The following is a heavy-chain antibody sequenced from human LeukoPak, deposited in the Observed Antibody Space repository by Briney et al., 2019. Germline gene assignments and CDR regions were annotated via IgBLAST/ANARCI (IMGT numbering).Heavy chain of an antibody. CDR2: IYSGGST. CDR3: AREPHCGGDCYRGGYDY. CDR1: GFTVSSNY. D-gene: IGHD2-21*02. Sequence: PGGSXRLSCAASGFTVSSNYRSWVRQAPGKGLEWVSVIYSGGSTYYADSVKGRFTISRDNSKNTLYLQMNSLRAEDTAVYYCAREPHCGGDCYRGGYDYWGQGTLVTVSS. J-gene: IGHJ4*02. V-gene: IGHV3-53*01.